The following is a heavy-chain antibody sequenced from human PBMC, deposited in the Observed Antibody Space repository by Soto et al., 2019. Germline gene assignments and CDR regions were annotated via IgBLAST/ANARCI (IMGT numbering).Heavy chain of an antibody. V-gene: IGHV4-39*01. Sequence: SETLSLTCTVSGGSFSSSSYYWGWIRQPPGKGLEWIGSIYYSGSIYYNPSLKSRVTMSVDPSNNQFSLKLISVTAADSVVYYCARHWITMVRGVCHFDYWGQGTLVTVSS. J-gene: IGHJ4*02. D-gene: IGHD3-10*01. CDR1: GGSFSSSSYY. CDR2: IYYSGSI. CDR3: ARHWITMVRGVCHFDY.